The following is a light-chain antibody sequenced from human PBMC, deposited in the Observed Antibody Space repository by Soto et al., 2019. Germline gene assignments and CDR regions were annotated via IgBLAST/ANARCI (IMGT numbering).Light chain of an antibody. CDR2: EVS. Sequence: QSALTQPASVSGSPGQSITISCTGTSSDVGGYNHVSWYQQHPGKGPKLMIYEVSNRPSGVSNRFSGSKSGNTASLTISGLQAEDEADYYCSSYIISITPDVFGTGTKLTVL. CDR3: SSYIISITPDV. V-gene: IGLV2-14*01. J-gene: IGLJ1*01. CDR1: SSDVGGYNH.